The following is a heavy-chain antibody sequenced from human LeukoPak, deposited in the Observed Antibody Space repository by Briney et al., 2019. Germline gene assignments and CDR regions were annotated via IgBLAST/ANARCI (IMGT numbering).Heavy chain of an antibody. D-gene: IGHD6-19*01. CDR2: INTNTGNP. CDR1: GHTFNSYA. Sequence: GASVKVSCKASGHTFNSYAMNWVRQAPGQGLEWMGWINTNTGNPTYAQGFTGRFVFSLDTSVSTAYLQISSLKAEDTAVYYCARVGIAVAGYYFDYWGPGTLVTVSS. J-gene: IGHJ4*02. CDR3: ARVGIAVAGYYFDY. V-gene: IGHV7-4-1*02.